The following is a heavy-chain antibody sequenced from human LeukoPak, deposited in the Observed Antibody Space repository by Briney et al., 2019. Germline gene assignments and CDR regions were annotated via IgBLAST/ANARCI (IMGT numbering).Heavy chain of an antibody. CDR1: GDSVSSNSAA. J-gene: IGHJ4*02. D-gene: IGHD3-22*01. V-gene: IGHV6-1*01. CDR3: ARDYYDSSGYYPIPFDS. CDR2: TYYRSKWYD. Sequence: SQTLSLTCAISGDSVSSNSAAWNWIRQSLSRGLEWLGRTYYRSKWYDAYAVSVKSRITINPDTSKNQFSLQLNSVTPEDTAVYYCARDYYDSSGYYPIPFDSWGQGTLVTVSS.